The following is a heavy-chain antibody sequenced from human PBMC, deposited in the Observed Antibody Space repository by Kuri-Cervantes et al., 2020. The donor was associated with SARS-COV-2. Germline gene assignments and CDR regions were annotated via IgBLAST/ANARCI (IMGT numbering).Heavy chain of an antibody. CDR1: GFTFSDYY. CDR2: ISSSGSTI. Sequence: GGSLRLSCAASGFTFSDYYMTWIRQAPGKGLEWVSYISSSGSTIYYADSVKGRFTISRDNAKNSLYLQMNGLRAEDTAVYYCAKTPGDGDYVVPWAYYYYMDVWGKGTTVTVSS. D-gene: IGHD4-17*01. V-gene: IGHV3-11*01. CDR3: AKTPGDGDYVVPWAYYYYMDV. J-gene: IGHJ6*03.